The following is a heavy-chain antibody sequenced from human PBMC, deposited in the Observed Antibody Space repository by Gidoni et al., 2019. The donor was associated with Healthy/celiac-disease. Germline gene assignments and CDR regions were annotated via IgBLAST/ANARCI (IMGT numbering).Heavy chain of an antibody. CDR3: ASGGYSYGPQNWFDP. CDR1: GYTFTSYY. Sequence: QVQLVQSGAEVKKPGASVKVSCKASGYTFTSYYMHWVRQAPGQGLGWRGIINPSGGSTSYAKKFQGRVTMTRDTATSTVYMELSSLRSEDTAGYYWASGGYSYGPQNWFDPWGQGTLVTVSS. D-gene: IGHD5-18*01. V-gene: IGHV1-46*03. J-gene: IGHJ5*02. CDR2: INPSGGST.